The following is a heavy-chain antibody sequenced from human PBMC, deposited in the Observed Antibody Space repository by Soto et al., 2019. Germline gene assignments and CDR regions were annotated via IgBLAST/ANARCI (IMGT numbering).Heavy chain of an antibody. CDR3: ARGMPLSGAFDI. Sequence: GGSLRLSCAASGFTFSSYSMNWVRQAPGKGLEWVSSISSSSSYIYYADSVKGRFTISRDNAKNSLYLQMNSLRAEDTAVYYCARGMPLSGAFDIWGQGTMVTVSS. CDR2: ISSSSSYI. J-gene: IGHJ3*02. CDR1: GFTFSSYS. V-gene: IGHV3-21*01. D-gene: IGHD1-26*01.